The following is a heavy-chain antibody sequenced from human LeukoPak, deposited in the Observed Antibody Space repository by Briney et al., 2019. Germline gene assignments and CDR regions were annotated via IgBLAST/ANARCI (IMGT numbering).Heavy chain of an antibody. D-gene: IGHD5-18*01. CDR2: IFSGGHT. Sequence: GGSLRLSCVASGFNVRSNYMNWVRQAPRRGLGWVSVIFSGGHTYYADSVKGRFTISRDNSKNTVYLQTNSLRAEDTAVYYCARGDWGYTYGYTIWGQGTLVTVSS. CDR3: ARGDWGYTYGYTI. J-gene: IGHJ4*02. V-gene: IGHV3-53*01. CDR1: GFNVRSNY.